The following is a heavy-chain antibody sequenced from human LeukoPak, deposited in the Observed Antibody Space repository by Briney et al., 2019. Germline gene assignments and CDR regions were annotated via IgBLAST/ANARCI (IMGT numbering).Heavy chain of an antibody. J-gene: IGHJ4*02. CDR3: ARGHSGSYYAVSDY. D-gene: IGHD1-26*01. Sequence: GGSLRLSCAASGFTFSSYSMNWVRQAPGKGLEWVLSISSSSSYIYYADSVKGRFTISRDNAKNSLYLQMNSLRAEDTAVYYCARGHSGSYYAVSDYWGQGTLVTVSS. V-gene: IGHV3-21*01. CDR1: GFTFSSYS. CDR2: ISSSSSYI.